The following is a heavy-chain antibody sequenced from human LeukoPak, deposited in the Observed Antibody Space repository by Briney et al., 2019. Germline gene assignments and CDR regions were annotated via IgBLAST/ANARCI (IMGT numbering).Heavy chain of an antibody. J-gene: IGHJ6*03. CDR3: ARDGSRVRYCSSTSCSYYYYYYMDV. CDR1: GFTFSSYA. CDR2: ISYDGSNK. D-gene: IGHD2-2*01. V-gene: IGHV3-30*01. Sequence: GGSLGLSCAASGFTFSSYAMHWVRQAPGKGLEWVAVISYDGSNKYYADSVKGRFTISRDNSKNTLYLQMNSLRAEDTAVYYCARDGSRVRYCSSTSCSYYYYYYMDVWGKGTTVTVSS.